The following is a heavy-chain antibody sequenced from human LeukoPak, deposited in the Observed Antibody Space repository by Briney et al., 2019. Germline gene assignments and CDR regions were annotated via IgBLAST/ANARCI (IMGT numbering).Heavy chain of an antibody. CDR1: GGIFSSYA. J-gene: IGHJ4*02. V-gene: IGHV1-69*04. Sequence: GSSVKVSCKASGGIFSSYAISWVRQAPGQGLEWMGRIIPILGIANYAQKFQGRVTITADKSTSTAYMELSSLRAEDTAVYYCAREAVGDGSGTSVDYWGQGTLVTVSS. CDR2: IIPILGIA. D-gene: IGHD3-10*01. CDR3: AREAVGDGSGTSVDY.